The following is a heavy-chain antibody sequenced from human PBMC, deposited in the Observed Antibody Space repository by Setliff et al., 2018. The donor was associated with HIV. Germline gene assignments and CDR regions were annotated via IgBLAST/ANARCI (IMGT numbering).Heavy chain of an antibody. CDR1: GGTFSSYA. Sequence: GASVKVSCKASGGTFSSYAICWVRQAPGQGLEWMGGIIPILGIANYAQKFQGRVTITADKSTSTAYMELSSLRSEDTAVYYCARVVARGYDRGYYYYYMDVWGKGTTVTVSS. D-gene: IGHD5-12*01. CDR3: ARVVARGYDRGYYYYYMDV. CDR2: IIPILGIA. V-gene: IGHV1-69*10. J-gene: IGHJ6*03.